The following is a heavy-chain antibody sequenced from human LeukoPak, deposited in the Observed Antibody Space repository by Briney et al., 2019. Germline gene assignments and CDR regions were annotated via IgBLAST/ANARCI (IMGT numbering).Heavy chain of an antibody. CDR2: ISGSGGST. Sequence: PGGSLRLSCAASGFTFSSYAMSWVRQAPGKGLEWVSAISGSGGSTYYADSVKGRFTISRDNSKNTLYLQMNSLRAEDTAVYYCARRPRYYDSSGYQYYFDYWGQGTLVTVSS. V-gene: IGHV3-23*01. CDR1: GFTFSSYA. D-gene: IGHD3-22*01. CDR3: ARRPRYYDSSGYQYYFDY. J-gene: IGHJ4*02.